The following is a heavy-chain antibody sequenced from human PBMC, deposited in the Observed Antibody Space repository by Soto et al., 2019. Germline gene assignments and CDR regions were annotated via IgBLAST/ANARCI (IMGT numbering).Heavy chain of an antibody. CDR2: INAANGNT. CDR3: ARVSFETSGYADY. D-gene: IGHD3-22*01. V-gene: IGHV1-3*01. J-gene: IGHJ4*02. Sequence: GASVKVSCKASGYIFSTYTMNWVRQAPGQRLEWMGWINAANGNTKYSQNFQGRVTISRDTAASTAYLELSSLRAEDTAVYYCARVSFETSGYADYWGQGTRVAVTS. CDR1: GYIFSTYT.